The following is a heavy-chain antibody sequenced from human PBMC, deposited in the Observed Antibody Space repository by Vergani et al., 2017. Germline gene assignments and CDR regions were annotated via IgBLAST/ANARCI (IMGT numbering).Heavy chain of an antibody. D-gene: IGHD6-13*01. V-gene: IGHV3-9*01. CDR2: INWNSDSI. J-gene: IGHJ2*01. CDR3: VKDIAASANYWYFDL. CDR1: GFTFDDYA. Sequence: EVQLVESGGGLVQPGRSLRLSCAASGFTFDDYAMHWVRQAPGKGLEWVAGINWNSDSIAYADSVKGRFTISSDNAKNSLYLQMNSLRAEDTALYYCVKDIAASANYWYFDLWGRGTLVTVSS.